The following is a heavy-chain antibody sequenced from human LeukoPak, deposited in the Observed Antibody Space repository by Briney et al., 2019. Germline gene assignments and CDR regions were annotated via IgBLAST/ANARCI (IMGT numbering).Heavy chain of an antibody. D-gene: IGHD4-17*01. Sequence: PSQTLSLTCTVSGGSISSGGYYWSWIRQPPGKGLEWIGSIYYSGSTYYNPSLKTRVTISLDTSKNQFSLKLSSVTAADTALYYCARHEGYDYGDFFFDYWGQGTLVTVSS. CDR2: IYYSGST. CDR3: ARHEGYDYGDFFFDY. CDR1: GGSISSGGYY. V-gene: IGHV4-39*07. J-gene: IGHJ4*02.